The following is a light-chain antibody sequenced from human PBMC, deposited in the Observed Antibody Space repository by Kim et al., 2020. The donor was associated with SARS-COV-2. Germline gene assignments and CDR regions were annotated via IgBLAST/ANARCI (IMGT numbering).Light chain of an antibody. CDR1: SSDVGGYNY. J-gene: IGLJ1*01. V-gene: IGLV2-11*01. CDR3: CSYAGNSYV. CDR2: DVS. Sequence: PGQSVTISCTGTSSDVGGYNYVSWYKQHPGKAPKLMIHDVSKRPSGVPDRFSGSKSGNTASLTISGLQAEDEADYYCCSYAGNSYVFGTGTKVTVL.